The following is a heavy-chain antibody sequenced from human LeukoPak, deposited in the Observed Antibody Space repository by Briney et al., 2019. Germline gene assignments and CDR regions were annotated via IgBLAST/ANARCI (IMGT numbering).Heavy chain of an antibody. V-gene: IGHV4-31*03. CDR1: GGSISSGGYY. CDR3: ARERARPYGDLDY. D-gene: IGHD4-17*01. J-gene: IGHJ4*02. Sequence: SETLSLTCTVSGGSISSGGYYWSWIRQHPGKGLEWIGYIYYSGSTYYNPSLKSRVTISVDTSKNQFSLKLSSVTAADTAVYYCARERARPYGDLDYWGQGTLVAVSS. CDR2: IYYSGST.